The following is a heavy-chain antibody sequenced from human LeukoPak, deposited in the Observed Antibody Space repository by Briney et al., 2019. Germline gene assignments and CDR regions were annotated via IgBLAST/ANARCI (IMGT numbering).Heavy chain of an antibody. CDR1: GYTFTGYY. D-gene: IGHD2-2*01. CDR3: ARDLLVPAAKSLDY. V-gene: IGHV1-18*04. Sequence: GASVTVSCKASGYTFTGYYMHWVRQAPGQGLEWMGWISAYNGNTNYAQKLQGRVTMTTDTSTSTAYMELRSLRSDDTAVHYCARDLLVPAAKSLDYWGQGTLVTVSS. J-gene: IGHJ4*02. CDR2: ISAYNGNT.